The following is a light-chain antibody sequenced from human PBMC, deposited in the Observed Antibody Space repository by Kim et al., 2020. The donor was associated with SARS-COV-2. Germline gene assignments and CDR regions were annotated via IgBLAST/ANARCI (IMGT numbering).Light chain of an antibody. CDR1: SSNIGAGYD. Sequence: QSVLTQPPSVSGAPGQRVTISCTGSSSNIGAGYDVHWYQHLPRAAPKLLIYDKNNRPSGVPDRFSGSKSGTSASLAITGLRAEDEADYYCQSYDNSLGGYVFGTGTQLTVL. V-gene: IGLV1-40*01. J-gene: IGLJ1*01. CDR2: DKN. CDR3: QSYDNSLGGYV.